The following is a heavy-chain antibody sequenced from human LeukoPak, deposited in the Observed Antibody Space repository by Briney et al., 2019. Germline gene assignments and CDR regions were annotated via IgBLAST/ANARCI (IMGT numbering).Heavy chain of an antibody. V-gene: IGHV3-30*03. CDR3: ASPTTYCSGGSCAY. CDR1: GFTFSSYS. CDR2: ISYDGSNK. D-gene: IGHD2-15*01. J-gene: IGHJ4*02. Sequence: PGRSLRLSCVASGFTFSSYSMHWVRQAPGKGLEWVAVISYDGSNKYYADSVKGRFTISRDNSKNTLYLQMNSLRAEDTAVYYCASPTTYCSGGSCAYWGQGTLVTVSS.